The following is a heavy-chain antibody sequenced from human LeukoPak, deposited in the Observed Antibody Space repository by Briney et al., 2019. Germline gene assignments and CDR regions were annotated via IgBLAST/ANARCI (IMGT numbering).Heavy chain of an antibody. D-gene: IGHD3-10*01. V-gene: IGHV4-59*08. CDR2: IYYSGNT. CDR1: GGSFRGYY. Sequence: SETLSLTCAVYGGSFRGYYWSWIRQPPGKGLEWIGCIYYSGNTNYNPSLESRVTISVDTSKNQFSLKLSSVTAADTAVYYCARHQLRGFLDDNWGQGTLVTVSS. CDR3: ARHQLRGFLDDN. J-gene: IGHJ4*02.